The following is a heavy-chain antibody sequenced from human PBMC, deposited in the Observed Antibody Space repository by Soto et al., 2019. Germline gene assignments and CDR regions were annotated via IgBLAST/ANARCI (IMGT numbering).Heavy chain of an antibody. CDR2: ISSSSSTI. CDR1: GFTFSSYS. D-gene: IGHD6-19*01. Sequence: EVQLVESGGGLVQPGWSLRLSCAASGFTFSSYSMNWVRQAPGKGLEWVSYISSSSSTIYYADSVKGRFTISRDNAKNSLYLQMNSLRDEDTAVYYCARVGEQWLVVSNYYYYGMDVWGQGTTVTVSS. J-gene: IGHJ6*02. V-gene: IGHV3-48*02. CDR3: ARVGEQWLVVSNYYYYGMDV.